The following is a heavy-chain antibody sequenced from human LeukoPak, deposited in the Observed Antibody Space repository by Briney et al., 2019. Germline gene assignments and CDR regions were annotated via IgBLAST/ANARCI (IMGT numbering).Heavy chain of an antibody. CDR2: IHYSGST. Sequence: SETLSLTCTVSGGSISSSSYYWGWIRQPPGKGLEWIGSIHYSGSTYYNSSLKSRVTISVDTSKNQFSLKLNSVTAADTAVYYCARSYCSSTSCYGVGAFDTWGQGTTITVSS. D-gene: IGHD2-2*01. CDR3: ARSYCSSTSCYGVGAFDT. CDR1: GGSISSSSYY. V-gene: IGHV4-39*01. J-gene: IGHJ3*02.